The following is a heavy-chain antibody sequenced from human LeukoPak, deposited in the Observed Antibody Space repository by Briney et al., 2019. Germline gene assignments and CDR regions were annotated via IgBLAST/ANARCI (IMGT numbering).Heavy chain of an antibody. V-gene: IGHV4-59*01. CDR2: IYYSGST. CDR3: ARGGNAAGTYYYCGMDV. J-gene: IGHJ6*02. Sequence: SETLSLTCTVSGGSISSYYWSWIRQPPGKGLEWIGYIYYSGSTNYNPSLKSRVTISVDTSKNQFSLKLSSVTAADTAVYYCARGGNAAGTYYYCGMDVWGQGTTVTVSS. CDR1: GGSISSYY. D-gene: IGHD6-13*01.